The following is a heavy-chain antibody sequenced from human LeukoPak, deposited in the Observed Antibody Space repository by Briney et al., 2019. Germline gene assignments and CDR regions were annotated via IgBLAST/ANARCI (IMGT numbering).Heavy chain of an antibody. V-gene: IGHV1-69*01. D-gene: IGHD4-23*01. Sequence: GSSVKVSCKASGGSFSSYAISWVRQAPGQWLEWMGGIIPIFGTANYAQKFQGRVTITADESTSTAYMELSSLRSEDTAVYYCARESPPTTVVTPMLGTWPPDYWGQGTLVTVSS. J-gene: IGHJ4*02. CDR2: IIPIFGTA. CDR3: ARESPPTTVVTPMLGTWPPDY. CDR1: GGSFSSYA.